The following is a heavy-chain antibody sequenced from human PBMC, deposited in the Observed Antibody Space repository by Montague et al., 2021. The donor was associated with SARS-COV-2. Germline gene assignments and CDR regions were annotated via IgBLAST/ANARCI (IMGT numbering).Heavy chain of an antibody. V-gene: IGHV4-34*01. J-gene: IGHJ4*02. Sequence: SETLSLTCAVYGGSFSGYYWSWIRQPPGKGLEWIGEINHSGSTNYSPSLKSRVIISVDTSKNQFSLKLSSVTAADTAVYYCARGSVDIVVVVAATPPYFDYWGQGTLVTVSS. CDR3: ARGSVDIVVVVAATPPYFDY. CDR1: GGSFSGYY. CDR2: INHSGST. D-gene: IGHD2-15*01.